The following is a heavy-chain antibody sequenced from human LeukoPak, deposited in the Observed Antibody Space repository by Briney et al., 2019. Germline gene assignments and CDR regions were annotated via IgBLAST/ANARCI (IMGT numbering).Heavy chain of an antibody. CDR2: LSNSGTI. CDR3: ARRFDG. CDR1: GFSFSTYE. J-gene: IGHJ4*02. Sequence: GGSLRLSCAASGFSFSTYEMNWVRQAPGKGLEWVSYLSNSGTIYYADYVKGRFTISRDNAKSSLFLQMNSLRAEDTALYYCARRFDGWGQGTLVTVSS. V-gene: IGHV3-48*03.